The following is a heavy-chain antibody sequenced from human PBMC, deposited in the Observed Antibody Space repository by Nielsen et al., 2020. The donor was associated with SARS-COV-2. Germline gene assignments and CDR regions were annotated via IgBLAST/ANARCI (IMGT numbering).Heavy chain of an antibody. D-gene: IGHD3-16*01. V-gene: IGHV4-59*01. Sequence: SETLSLTCTVSGGSISSYYWSWIRQPPGKGLEWIGYIYYSGSTNYNPSLKSRVTISADTSKNQFSLKLSSVTAADTAVYYCARESPGDGWFDPWGQGTLVTVSS. J-gene: IGHJ5*02. CDR2: IYYSGST. CDR1: GGSISSYY. CDR3: ARESPGDGWFDP.